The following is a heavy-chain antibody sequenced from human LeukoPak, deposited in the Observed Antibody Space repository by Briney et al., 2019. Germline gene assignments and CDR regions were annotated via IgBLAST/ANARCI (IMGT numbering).Heavy chain of an antibody. J-gene: IGHJ6*02. D-gene: IGHD2-2*01. CDR3: TRLIVVVPAASTYYYGMDV. CDR1: GFTFSGSA. Sequence: PGGSLRLSCAASGFTFSGSAMHWVRQASGKGLEWVGRIRSKANSYATAYAASVKGRFTISRDDSKNTAYLQMNSLKTEDTAVYYCTRLIVVVPAASTYYYGMDVWGQGTTVTVSS. CDR2: IRSKANSYAT. V-gene: IGHV3-73*01.